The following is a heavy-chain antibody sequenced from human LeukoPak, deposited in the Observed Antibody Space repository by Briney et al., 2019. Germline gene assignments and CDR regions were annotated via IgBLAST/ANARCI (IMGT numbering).Heavy chain of an antibody. J-gene: IGHJ4*02. CDR2: IYYSGST. CDR3: ARGGIGVVPAAILAF. D-gene: IGHD2-2*01. V-gene: IGHV4-30-4*08. Sequence: SQTLSLTCTVSGGSISSGDYYWSWIRQPPGKGLEWIGYIYYSGSTYYNPSLKSRVTISVDTSKNQFSLKLSSVTAADTAVYYCARGGIGVVPAAILAFWGQGTLVTASS. CDR1: GGSISSGDYY.